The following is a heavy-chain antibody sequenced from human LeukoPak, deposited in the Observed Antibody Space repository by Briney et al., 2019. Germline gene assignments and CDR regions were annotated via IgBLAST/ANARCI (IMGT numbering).Heavy chain of an antibody. CDR2: IYSGGST. CDR3: ARRCSGGSCPPFDY. Sequence: GGSLRLSCAASGFTVSSNYMSWVRQAPGKGLEWVSVIYSGGSTYYADSVKGRFTISRDNSKNTLYLQMNSLRAEDTAVYYCARRCSGGSCPPFDYWGQGTLVTVSS. J-gene: IGHJ4*02. V-gene: IGHV3-66*01. D-gene: IGHD2-15*01. CDR1: GFTVSSNY.